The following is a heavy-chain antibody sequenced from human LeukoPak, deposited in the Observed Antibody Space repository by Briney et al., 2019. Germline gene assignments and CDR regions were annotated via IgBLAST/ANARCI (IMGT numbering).Heavy chain of an antibody. Sequence: SETLPLTCTVSGGSISSYYWSWIRQPPGKGLEWIGYIFYSGSTNYNPSLKGRVTISVDTSKNHFSLKLSSVTAADTAVYYCARGGFGGSRYKYGMDVWGQGTTVTVSS. CDR3: ARGGFGGSRYKYGMDV. V-gene: IGHV4-59*01. D-gene: IGHD3-10*01. CDR1: GGSISSYY. J-gene: IGHJ6*02. CDR2: IFYSGST.